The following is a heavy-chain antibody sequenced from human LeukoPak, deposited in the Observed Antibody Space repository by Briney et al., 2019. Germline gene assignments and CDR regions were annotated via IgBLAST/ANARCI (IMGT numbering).Heavy chain of an antibody. CDR3: ARDRGRATWFDP. D-gene: IGHD3-10*01. CDR2: INHSGST. J-gene: IGHJ5*02. CDR1: GGSFSGYY. Sequence: SETLSLTCAVYGGSFSGYYWSWIRQPPGKGLEWIGEINHSGSTNYNPSLKSRVTISVDTSKNQFSLKLSSVTAADTAVYYCARDRGRATWFDPWGQGTAVTVSS. V-gene: IGHV4-34*01.